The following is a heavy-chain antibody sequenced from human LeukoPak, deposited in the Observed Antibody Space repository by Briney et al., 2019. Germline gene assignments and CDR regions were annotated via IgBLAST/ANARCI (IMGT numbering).Heavy chain of an antibody. Sequence: GGSLRLSCGASGFTFSSYGMHWVRQAPGKGLEWVAFIRYDGSNKYYAGSVKGRFTISRDNSKNTLYLQMNSLRAEDTAVYYCARIITMIVVAGGYWGQGTLVTVSS. CDR3: ARIITMIVVAGGY. V-gene: IGHV3-30*02. CDR2: IRYDGSNK. D-gene: IGHD3-22*01. J-gene: IGHJ4*02. CDR1: GFTFSSYG.